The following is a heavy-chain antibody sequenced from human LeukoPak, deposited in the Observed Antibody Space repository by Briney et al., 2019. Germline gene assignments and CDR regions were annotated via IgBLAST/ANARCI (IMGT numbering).Heavy chain of an antibody. D-gene: IGHD3-22*01. J-gene: IGHJ4*02. CDR3: ARGGGYYYDSSGLDY. CDR2: IYHSGST. V-gene: IGHV4-4*02. CDR1: GGSISSGNW. Sequence: SGTLSLTCDVSGGSISSGNWWTWVRQPPGKGLEWIGEIYHSGSTNYNPSLKSRVSISVDNFKSQFSLKLSSVTAADTAVYYCARGGGYYYDSSGLDYWGQGTLVTVSS.